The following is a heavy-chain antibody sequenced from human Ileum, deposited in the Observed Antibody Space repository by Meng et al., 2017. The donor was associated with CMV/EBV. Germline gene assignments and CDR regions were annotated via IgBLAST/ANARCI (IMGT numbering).Heavy chain of an antibody. CDR1: GFIFETYK. CDR2: ARNKANSYTT. D-gene: IGHD1-1*01. Sequence: GESLKISCATSGFIFETYKMNWVRQAPGKGLEWVGRARNKANSYTTEYAASVKGRFTISRDDSKNSLYLQMNSLKTEDTAVYYCARGYPDGVYFDYWGQGTLVTVSS. J-gene: IGHJ4*02. CDR3: ARGYPDGVYFDY. V-gene: IGHV3-72*01.